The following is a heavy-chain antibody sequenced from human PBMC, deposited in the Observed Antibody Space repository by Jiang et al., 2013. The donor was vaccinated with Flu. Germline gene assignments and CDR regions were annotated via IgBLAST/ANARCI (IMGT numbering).Heavy chain of an antibody. V-gene: IGHV3-33*01. CDR3: ARAHYDFWSGLIDS. D-gene: IGHD3-3*01. Sequence: VQLLESGGGVVQPGRSLRLSCTVSGFNFRTYGMHWVRRTPGKGLEWVAVIWYDGGNIHYADSMKGRFTISRDNSENTVSLQMDSLRADDTGIYYCARAHYDFWSGLIDSWGQGTLVTVSS. J-gene: IGHJ4*02. CDR1: GFNFRTYG. CDR2: IWYDGGNI.